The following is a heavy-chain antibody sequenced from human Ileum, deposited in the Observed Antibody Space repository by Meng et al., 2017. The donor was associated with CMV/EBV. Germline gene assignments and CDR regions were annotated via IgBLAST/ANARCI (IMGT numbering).Heavy chain of an antibody. D-gene: IGHD2-15*01. Sequence: GESLKISCVASGFPFSGCDGNWVRQAPGKGLEWIAYISLGGDVVQYSDSVKGRFTISRDSARNSLYLQMNSLGVEDTATYYCARGWSPTTPHFDKWGQGTLVTVSS. CDR1: GFPFSGCD. J-gene: IGHJ4*02. V-gene: IGHV3-48*03. CDR2: ISLGGDVV. CDR3: ARGWSPTTPHFDK.